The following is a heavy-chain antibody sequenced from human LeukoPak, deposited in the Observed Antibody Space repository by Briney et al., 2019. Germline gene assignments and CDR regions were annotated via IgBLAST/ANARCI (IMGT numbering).Heavy chain of an antibody. CDR1: GXXISSSDHF. V-gene: IGHV4-39*01. CDR3: ARGFSALVGSGNWFDS. D-gene: IGHD2-15*01. Sequence: PSETLSLTCTVXGXXISSSDHFWGWIRQSPGKGLEWIGSLYYTGSAYYSPSLKSRVTILVDTSKNQFSLRLTSVTAADTDVYYCARGFSALVGSGNWFDSWGQGTLVTVSS. CDR2: LYYTGSA. J-gene: IGHJ5*01.